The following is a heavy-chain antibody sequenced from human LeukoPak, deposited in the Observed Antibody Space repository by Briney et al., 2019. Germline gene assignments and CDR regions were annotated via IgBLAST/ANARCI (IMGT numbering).Heavy chain of an antibody. V-gene: IGHV5-51*01. CDR1: GYSFTSYW. D-gene: IGHD5-18*01. CDR2: IYPGDPDT. Sequence: GESLKISCKGSGYSFTSYWIGWVRQMPGKGLEWMGIIYPGDPDTRYSPSFQGQVTISADKSISTAYLQWSSLKASDTAMYYCARSAMVSSYYFDYWGQGTLVTVSS. J-gene: IGHJ4*02. CDR3: ARSAMVSSYYFDY.